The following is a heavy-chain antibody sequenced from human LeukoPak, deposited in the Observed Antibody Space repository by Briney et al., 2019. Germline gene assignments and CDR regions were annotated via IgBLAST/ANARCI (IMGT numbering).Heavy chain of an antibody. CDR2: ISSSSGTI. D-gene: IGHD4-17*01. J-gene: IGHJ5*02. Sequence: GGSLRLSCAVSGFTFSSYSMNWVRQAPGKGLEWVSYISSSSGTIYYADSVKGRFTVSRDNAKNSFYLQMNSLRAEDTAVYYCARDKRSVNWFDPWGHGTLVTVSS. CDR1: GFTFSSYS. V-gene: IGHV3-48*01. CDR3: ARDKRSVNWFDP.